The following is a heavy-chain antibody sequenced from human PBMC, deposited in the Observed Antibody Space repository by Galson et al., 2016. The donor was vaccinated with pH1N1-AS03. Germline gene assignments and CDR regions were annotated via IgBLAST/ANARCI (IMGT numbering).Heavy chain of an antibody. J-gene: IGHJ1*01. CDR3: AKDYPNCSTIRCQFPLKYSQH. V-gene: IGHV3-23*01. Sequence: SLRLSCAASGFTFSTYAMSWVRQAPGKGLEWVSAISGGGGRTYYADSVKGRFTISRDTSKNTLYLQMNSLRAEDTAVYYCAKDYPNCSTIRCQFPLKYSQHWGQGTLVTVSS. CDR2: ISGGGGRT. D-gene: IGHD2-2*01. CDR1: GFTFSTYA.